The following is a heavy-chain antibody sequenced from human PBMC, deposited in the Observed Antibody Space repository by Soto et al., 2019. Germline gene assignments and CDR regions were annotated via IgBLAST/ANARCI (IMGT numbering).Heavy chain of an antibody. CDR3: TRHDYSNNARTGY. J-gene: IGHJ4*02. D-gene: IGHD4-4*01. Sequence: EVQLVESGGGLVQPGGSLKLSCAASGFTFSGSAMHWVRQASGKGLEWVGRIRSKANSYATAYAASVKGRFTISRDDSKNTAYLQINSLKTEDTAVYYCTRHDYSNNARTGYWGQGTLVTVSS. V-gene: IGHV3-73*02. CDR2: IRSKANSYAT. CDR1: GFTFSGSA.